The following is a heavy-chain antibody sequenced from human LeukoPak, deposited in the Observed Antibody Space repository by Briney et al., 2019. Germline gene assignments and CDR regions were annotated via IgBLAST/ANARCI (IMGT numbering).Heavy chain of an antibody. CDR3: ARGGWFGELKGTFDY. J-gene: IGHJ4*02. CDR1: GGSISSGGYY. CDR2: IYYSGST. V-gene: IGHV4-31*03. D-gene: IGHD3-10*01. Sequence: PSETLSLTCTVSGGSISSGGYYWSWIRQHPGKGLEWIGYIYYSGSTYYNPSLKSRVTISVDTSKNQFSLKLSSVTAADTAVYYCARGGWFGELKGTFDYWGQGTLVTVSS.